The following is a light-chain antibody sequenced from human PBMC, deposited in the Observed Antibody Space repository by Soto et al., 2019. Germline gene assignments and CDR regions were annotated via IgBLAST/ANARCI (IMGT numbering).Light chain of an antibody. CDR1: QSVSNY. CDR2: DAS. Sequence: EIVLTQSPATLSMSPGERATLSCRVSQSVSNYLAWYQQKPGQAPRLLIYDASNRATGTPARFSGSGSGTDFTLTISSLEPEDFAVYYCQQRSNWPPYTFGQGTKLEIK. V-gene: IGKV3-11*01. J-gene: IGKJ2*01. CDR3: QQRSNWPPYT.